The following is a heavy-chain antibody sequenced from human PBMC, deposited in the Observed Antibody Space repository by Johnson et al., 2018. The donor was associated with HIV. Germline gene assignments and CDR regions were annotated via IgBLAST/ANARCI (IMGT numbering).Heavy chain of an antibody. D-gene: IGHD3-10*01. Sequence: QVQLVESGGGVVQPGGSLRLSCAASRFTFSSYGMHWVRQAPGKGLEWVAFIRYDGSNKYYADSVKGRFTISRDNSKNTLYLHMRSLRAEDTAVYYCGKARSSGSGAFDIWGQGTMVTVSS. J-gene: IGHJ3*02. CDR3: GKARSSGSGAFDI. CDR2: IRYDGSNK. V-gene: IGHV3-30*02. CDR1: RFTFSSYG.